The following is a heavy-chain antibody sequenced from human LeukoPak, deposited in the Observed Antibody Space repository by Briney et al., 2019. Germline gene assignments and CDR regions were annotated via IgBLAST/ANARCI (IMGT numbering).Heavy chain of an antibody. CDR2: ISGSGGST. V-gene: IGHV3-23*01. CDR1: GFIFSSYA. CDR3: AKSPFSSGWYS. Sequence: GGSLRLSCAASGFIFSSYAMSWVRQAPGKGLEWVSAISGSGGSTYYADSVKGRFTISRDNSKNTLYLQMNSLRAEDTAVYYCAKSPFSSGWYSWGQGTLVTVSS. J-gene: IGHJ4*02. D-gene: IGHD6-19*01.